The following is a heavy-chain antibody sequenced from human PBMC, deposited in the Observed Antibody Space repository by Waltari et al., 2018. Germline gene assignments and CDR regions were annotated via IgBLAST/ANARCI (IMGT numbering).Heavy chain of an antibody. D-gene: IGHD3-16*02. CDR1: GGSISSHY. Sequence: QVQLQESGPGLVKPSETLSLTCTVSGGSISSHYWSWIRQPPGKGLEWIGYIYYSGSTNSNPSLNSRVTISVDTSKNQFSLKLSSVTAADPAVYYCASGGDDYIWGSYRYPRLPDYWGQGTLVTVSS. J-gene: IGHJ4*02. CDR3: ASGGDDYIWGSYRYPRLPDY. V-gene: IGHV4-59*11. CDR2: IYYSGST.